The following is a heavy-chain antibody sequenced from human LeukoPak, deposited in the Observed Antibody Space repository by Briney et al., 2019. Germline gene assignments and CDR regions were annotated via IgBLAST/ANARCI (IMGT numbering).Heavy chain of an antibody. D-gene: IGHD3-10*01. CDR3: AKLSLLWFGEFESPFDY. CDR1: GFSFSSYD. J-gene: IGHJ4*02. V-gene: IGHV3-33*06. Sequence: GGSLRLSCAASGFSFSSYDMHWVRQAPGKGLEWVAIIWLDGSAEYYGDSVKGRFTISRDNSKNTLYLQMNSLRAEDTAVYYCAKLSLLWFGEFESPFDYWGQGTLVTVSS. CDR2: IWLDGSAE.